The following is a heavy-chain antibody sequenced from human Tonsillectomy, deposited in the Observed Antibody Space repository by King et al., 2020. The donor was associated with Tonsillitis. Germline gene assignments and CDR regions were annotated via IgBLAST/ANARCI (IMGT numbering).Heavy chain of an antibody. CDR2: IIPIFGTT. D-gene: IGHD1-26*01. V-gene: IGHV1-69*01. CDR1: GGTFSRNA. CDR3: AREADSGSAGDGFDI. J-gene: IGHJ3*02. Sequence: VQLVESGAEVKKPGSSVKVSCKASGGTFSRNAISWVRQAPGQGLEWMGGIIPIFGTTNYAPKFQGTVTMTADESTSTAYMELSSLRSEETAVYYCAREADSGSAGDGFDIWGQGTLVTVSS.